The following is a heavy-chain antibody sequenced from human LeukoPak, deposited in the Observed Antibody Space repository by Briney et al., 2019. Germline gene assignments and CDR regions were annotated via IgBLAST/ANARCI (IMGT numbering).Heavy chain of an antibody. J-gene: IGHJ4*02. CDR1: GFTFSSYA. CDR2: ISGSGGST. D-gene: IGHD5-18*01. CDR3: AKDMGIQLWLSDY. V-gene: IGHV3-23*01. Sequence: GGSLRLSCAASGFTFSSYAMSWVRQAPGKGLEWVSAISGSGGSTYYADSVKGRFTISRDNSKNMLYLQMNSLRAEDTAVYYCAKDMGIQLWLSDYWGQGTLVTVSS.